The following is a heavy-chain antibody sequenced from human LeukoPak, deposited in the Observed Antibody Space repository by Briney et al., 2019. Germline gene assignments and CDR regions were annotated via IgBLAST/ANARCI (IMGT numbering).Heavy chain of an antibody. Sequence: SETLSLTCTVSGGSISSYYWSWIRQPPGKGLEWIGYIYYSGTTSYNPSLRSRVTMSVDTSKNQFSLRLSSVTAADTAVYYCARMGAIAGASANPDHWGQGTLVTVSS. V-gene: IGHV4-59*01. J-gene: IGHJ4*02. CDR2: IYYSGTT. CDR1: GGSISSYY. CDR3: ARMGAIAGASANPDH. D-gene: IGHD4/OR15-4a*01.